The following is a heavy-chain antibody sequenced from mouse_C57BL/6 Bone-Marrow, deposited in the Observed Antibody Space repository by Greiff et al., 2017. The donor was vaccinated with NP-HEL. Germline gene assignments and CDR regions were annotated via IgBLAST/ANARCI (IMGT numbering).Heavy chain of an antibody. CDR3: ARSVYDYGTRFAY. J-gene: IGHJ3*01. CDR2: INPNNGGT. Sequence: VQLQQSGPELVKPGASVKMSCKASGYTFTDYNMHWVKQSHGKSLEWIGYINPNNGGTSYNQKFKGKATLTVNKSSNTAYMELRSLTSEDSAVYCCARSVYDYGTRFAYWGQGTLVTVSS. D-gene: IGHD2-4*01. CDR1: GYTFTDYN. V-gene: IGHV1-22*01.